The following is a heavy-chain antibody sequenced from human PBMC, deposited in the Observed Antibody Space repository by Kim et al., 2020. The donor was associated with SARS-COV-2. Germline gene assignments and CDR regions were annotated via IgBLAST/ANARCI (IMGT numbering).Heavy chain of an antibody. CDR3: AKDLYDSSGYSGMDV. V-gene: IGHV3-30*18. J-gene: IGHJ6*02. CDR2: ISYDGSNK. D-gene: IGHD3-22*01. CDR1: GFTFSSYG. Sequence: GGSLRLSCAASGFTFSSYGMHWVRQAPGKGLEWVAVISYDGSNKYYADSVKGRFTISRDNSKNTLYLQMNSLRAEDTAVYYCAKDLYDSSGYSGMDVWGQGTTVTVSS.